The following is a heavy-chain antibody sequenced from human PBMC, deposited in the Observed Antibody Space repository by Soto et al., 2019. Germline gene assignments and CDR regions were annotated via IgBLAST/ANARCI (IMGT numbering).Heavy chain of an antibody. J-gene: IGHJ4*02. D-gene: IGHD5-12*01. CDR1: GGSISSGGYS. CDR2: IYHSGST. V-gene: IGHV4-30-2*01. CDR3: ARAGYSGYDLTFDY. Sequence: SETLSLTCAVSGGSISSGGYSWSWIRQPPGKGLEWIGYIYHSGSTYYNPSLKSRVTISVDRSKNQFSLNLRSVTAADTAVYYCARAGYSGYDLTFDYWGQGTLVTVSS.